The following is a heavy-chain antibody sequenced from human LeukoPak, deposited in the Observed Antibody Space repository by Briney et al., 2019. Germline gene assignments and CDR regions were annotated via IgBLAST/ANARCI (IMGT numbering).Heavy chain of an antibody. V-gene: IGHV3-30-3*01. D-gene: IGHD7-27*01. CDR2: ISYDGTNK. CDR3: ARDRANWGLGSNDAFDI. CDR1: GFTFTSFA. Sequence: GRSLRLSCAASGFTFTSFAMHWVRQAPGKGLEWVAVISYDGTNKYYADSVKGRFTISRDNSKNALYLQMNSLRAEDTAVYYCARDRANWGLGSNDAFDIWGQGTMVTVSS. J-gene: IGHJ3*02.